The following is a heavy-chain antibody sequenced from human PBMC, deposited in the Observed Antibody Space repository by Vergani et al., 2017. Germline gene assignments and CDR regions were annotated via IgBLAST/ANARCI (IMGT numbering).Heavy chain of an antibody. V-gene: IGHV4-31*03. J-gene: IGHJ4*02. CDR2: IFYSGTT. Sequence: QVQLQESGPGLVKPSQNLSLTCTVSGGSISSSGYYWSWIRQHSGKGLEWIGYIFYSGTTYDNPSLRSRLTISVDTSQNQFSLKLSSVTAADTAVYYCARGRIQLWKALFDYWGQGTLVTVSS. CDR3: ARGRIQLWKALFDY. D-gene: IGHD5-18*01. CDR1: GGSISSSGYY.